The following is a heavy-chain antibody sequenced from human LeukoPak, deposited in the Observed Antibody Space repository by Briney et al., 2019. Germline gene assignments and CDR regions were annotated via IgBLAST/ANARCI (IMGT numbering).Heavy chain of an antibody. J-gene: IGHJ5*02. CDR2: MNPNSGNT. Sequence: GASVKVSCKASGYTFTSYDINWVRQATGQGLEWMGWMNPNSGNTGYAQKFQGRVTMTRNTSISTAYMELRSLRSDDTAVYYCARVSHGYCSGGSCFSSSWFDPWGQGTLVTVSS. D-gene: IGHD2-15*01. CDR3: ARVSHGYCSGGSCFSSSWFDP. CDR1: GYTFTSYD. V-gene: IGHV1-8*01.